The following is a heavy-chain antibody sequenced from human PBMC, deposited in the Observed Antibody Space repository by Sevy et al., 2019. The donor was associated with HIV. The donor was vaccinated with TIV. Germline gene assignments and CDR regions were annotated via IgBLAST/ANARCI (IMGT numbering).Heavy chain of an antibody. Sequence: SETLSLTCTVSGGSIISSSYYWGWIRQPPGKGLDWIGSIFYIGNTYYNPSLQSRVSISVDTSKNQFSLRVNSVTAADTAVYYCARRIAAAAFDYWGQGTLVTVSS. CDR2: IFYIGNT. CDR3: ARRIAAAAFDY. J-gene: IGHJ4*02. CDR1: GGSIISSSYY. V-gene: IGHV4-39*01. D-gene: IGHD6-13*01.